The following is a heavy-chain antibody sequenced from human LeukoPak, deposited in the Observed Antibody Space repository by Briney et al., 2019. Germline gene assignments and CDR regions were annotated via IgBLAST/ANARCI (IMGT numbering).Heavy chain of an antibody. D-gene: IGHD2-2*01. CDR3: ARGRGVVVPAAMYYYYYGMDV. CDR1: GGSFSGYS. J-gene: IGHJ6*04. V-gene: IGHV4-34*01. CDR2: INQSGST. Sequence: SETLSLTCAVYGGSFSGYSWSWSRQPPGKGLEWIGEINQSGSTNYNPSLKSRVTISVDTSKNQFSLKLSSVTAADTAVYYCARGRGVVVPAAMYYYYYGMDVWGKGTTVTVSS.